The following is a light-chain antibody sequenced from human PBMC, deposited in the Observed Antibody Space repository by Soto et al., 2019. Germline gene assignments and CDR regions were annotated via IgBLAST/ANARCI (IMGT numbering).Light chain of an antibody. CDR3: QQYGSLSWT. V-gene: IGKV3-20*01. CDR2: GAS. J-gene: IGKJ1*01. Sequence: DIVLTQSPGTLSLSPGERVTLSCRASQSVSSNYLAWYQQKPGQAPRLLIYGASTRATGVPDRFSGSGSGTDFTLTISRLEPEDFAVYHCQQYGSLSWTFGQRTKVDIK. CDR1: QSVSSNY.